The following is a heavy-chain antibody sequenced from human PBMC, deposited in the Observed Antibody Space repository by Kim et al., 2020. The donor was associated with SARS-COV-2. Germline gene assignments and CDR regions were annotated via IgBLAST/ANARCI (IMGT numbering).Heavy chain of an antibody. V-gene: IGHV3-30*01. D-gene: IGHD6-13*01. Sequence: KDYAETVRSRFTISRDISKKTLHLQMISLTAEDAAWYYCARDSAGSFDYWGQGTMVTVSS. CDR3: ARDSAGSFDY. CDR2: K. J-gene: IGHJ4*02.